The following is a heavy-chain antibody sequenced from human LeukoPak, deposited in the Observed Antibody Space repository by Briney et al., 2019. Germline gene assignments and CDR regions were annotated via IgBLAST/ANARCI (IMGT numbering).Heavy chain of an antibody. CDR2: IYYSGRT. D-gene: IGHD3-10*01. CDR1: GGSISSSSYY. J-gene: IGHJ5*02. Sequence: SETLSLTCTVSGGSISSSSYYWGWIRQPPGKGLEWIGNIYYSGRTYYNPSLKSRVTMSVDTSKNQISLKLSSVTAADTAVYYCARGVFGELKGAWFDPWGQGTLVTVSS. CDR3: ARGVFGELKGAWFDP. V-gene: IGHV4-39*07.